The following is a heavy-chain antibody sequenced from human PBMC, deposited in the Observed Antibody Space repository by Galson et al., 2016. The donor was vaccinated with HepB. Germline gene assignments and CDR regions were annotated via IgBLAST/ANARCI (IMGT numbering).Heavy chain of an antibody. CDR3: AKDRSYASGRCNGGDFHY. CDR2: ITWDSSSI. V-gene: IGHV3-9*01. CDR1: GFNFDDFA. Sequence: SLRLSCAGSGFNFDDFAIHWVRQSPEKGLEWVSGITWDSSSIGYGDSLKGRFIISRDNAKNSVYLQMNSLSVEDTAFYYCAKDRSYASGRCNGGDFHYWGQGTLVTVSS. D-gene: IGHD3-10*01. J-gene: IGHJ4*02.